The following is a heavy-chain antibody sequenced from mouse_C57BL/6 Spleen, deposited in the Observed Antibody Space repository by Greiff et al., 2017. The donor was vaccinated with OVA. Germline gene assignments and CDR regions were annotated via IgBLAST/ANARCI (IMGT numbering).Heavy chain of an antibody. CDR3: ARGGLFAY. J-gene: IGHJ3*01. V-gene: IGHV1-69*01. D-gene: IGHD6-5*01. CDR2: IDPSDSYT. CDR1: GYTFTSYW. Sequence: QVQLQQPGAELVMPGASVKLSCKASGYTFTSYWMHWVKQRPGQGLEWIGEIDPSDSYTNYNQKFKGKSTLTVDKSSSTAYMELRSLTSEDTAVYYCARGGLFAYWGQGTLVTVSA.